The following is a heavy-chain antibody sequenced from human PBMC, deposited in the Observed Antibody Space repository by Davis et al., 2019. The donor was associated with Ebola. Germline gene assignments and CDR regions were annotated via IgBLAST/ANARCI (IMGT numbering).Heavy chain of an antibody. D-gene: IGHD6-13*01. V-gene: IGHV3-7*01. J-gene: IGHJ4*02. CDR1: GFTFITYW. CDR2: IKQDGSEK. Sequence: PGGSLRLSCAASGFTFITYWMSWVRQAPGKGLEWVANIKQDGSEKYYVDSVMGRFTISRDNAKNSLYLQMNSLRAEDTAIYYCARDLEGSSCHWGQGTLVTVPS. CDR3: ARDLEGSSCH.